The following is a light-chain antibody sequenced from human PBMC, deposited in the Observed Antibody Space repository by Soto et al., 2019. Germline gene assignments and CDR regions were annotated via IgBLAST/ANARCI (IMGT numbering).Light chain of an antibody. CDR3: AAWDDSLNGVV. Sequence: QSVLTQPPSASGTPGQRVTISCSGSISNVGGNTVNWYQQLPGTAPKLLMYTNNQQPSGVPDRFSGSTSGTSASLAISGLQSEDEADYYCAAWDDSLNGVVFGGGTKVTVL. J-gene: IGLJ2*01. CDR1: ISNVGGNT. CDR2: TNN. V-gene: IGLV1-44*01.